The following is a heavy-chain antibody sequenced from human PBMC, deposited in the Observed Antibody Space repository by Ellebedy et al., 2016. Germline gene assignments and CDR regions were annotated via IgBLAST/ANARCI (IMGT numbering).Heavy chain of an antibody. J-gene: IGHJ4*02. V-gene: IGHV3-30*18. CDR2: ISYDGSNK. Sequence: GESLKISXAASGFTFSSYGMHWVRQAPGKGLEWVAVISYDGSNKYYADSVKGRFTISRDNSKNTLYLQMNSLRAEDTAVYYCAKGDYGRLWTLPSHDYWGQGTLVTVSS. CDR3: AKGDYGRLWTLPSHDY. CDR1: GFTFSSYG. D-gene: IGHD4-17*01.